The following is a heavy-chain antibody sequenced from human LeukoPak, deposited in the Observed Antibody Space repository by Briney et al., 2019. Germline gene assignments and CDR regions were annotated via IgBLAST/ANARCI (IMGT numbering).Heavy chain of an antibody. V-gene: IGHV3-49*04. D-gene: IGHD3-16*02. CDR2: IRSKAYGGTT. Sequence: QPGRSLRLSCTASGFTFGDYAMSWVRRAPGKGLEWVGFIRSKAYGGTTEYAASVKGRFTISRDDSKSIAYLQMNSLKTEDTAVYYCTRVYYDYVWGSYRYNKFCYFDYWGQGTLVTVSS. CDR3: TRVYYDYVWGSYRYNKFCYFDY. J-gene: IGHJ4*02. CDR1: GFTFGDYA.